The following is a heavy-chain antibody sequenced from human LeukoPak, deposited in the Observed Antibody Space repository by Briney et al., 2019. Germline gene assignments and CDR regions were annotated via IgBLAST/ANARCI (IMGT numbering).Heavy chain of an antibody. CDR3: ATDWS. CDR2: IKSETDGGTS. Sequence: PGGSLRLSCAASGFPFTKAWMSWVRQAPGKGLEWVGRIKSETDGGTSDYATPVKDRFTISRDDSRSRVYLHMNSLKSEDTAVYYCATDWSWGQGALVTVSS. CDR1: GFPFTKAW. V-gene: IGHV3-15*01. J-gene: IGHJ5*02.